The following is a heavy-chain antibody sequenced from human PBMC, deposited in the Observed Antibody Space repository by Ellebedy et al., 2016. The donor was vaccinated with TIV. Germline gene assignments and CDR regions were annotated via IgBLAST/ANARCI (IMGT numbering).Heavy chain of an antibody. D-gene: IGHD3-16*02. CDR3: ARDRGGSYHFDY. Sequence: AASVKVSCKVSGYRFNIYGISWVRQAPGQGLEWMGWISVYNGNTNYAQNLQGRVTMTTDTSTNTAFMELRGLRSDDTAIYYCARDRGGSYHFDYWGQGTLVTVSS. V-gene: IGHV1-18*04. CDR1: GYRFNIYG. J-gene: IGHJ4*02. CDR2: ISVYNGNT.